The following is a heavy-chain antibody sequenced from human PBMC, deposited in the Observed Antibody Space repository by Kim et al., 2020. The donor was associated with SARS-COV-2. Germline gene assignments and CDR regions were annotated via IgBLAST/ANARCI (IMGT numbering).Heavy chain of an antibody. CDR2: ISSSSSYI. CDR3: ASDTGYSSSLTAGGGYYFDH. CDR1: GFTFSSYS. D-gene: IGHD6-13*01. V-gene: IGHV3-21*01. J-gene: IGHJ4*02. Sequence: GGSLRLSCAASGFTFSSYSMNWVRQAPGKGLEWVSSISSSSSYIYYADSVKGRFTISRDNAKNSLYLQMNSLRAEDTAVYYCASDTGYSSSLTAGGGYYFDHWGQGTLVTVSS.